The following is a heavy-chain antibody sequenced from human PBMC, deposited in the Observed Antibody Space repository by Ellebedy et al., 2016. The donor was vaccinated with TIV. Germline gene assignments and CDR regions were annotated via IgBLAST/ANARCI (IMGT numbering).Heavy chain of an antibody. Sequence: GESLKISCAASGFTFSSYAMHWVRQAPGKGLEWVAVISYDGSNKYYADSVKGRFTISRDNSKNTLYLQMNSLRAEETAVYYCASPDSSGYYYYGMDVWGQGTTVTVSS. CDR1: GFTFSSYA. CDR3: ASPDSSGYYYYGMDV. J-gene: IGHJ6*02. V-gene: IGHV3-30-3*01. CDR2: ISYDGSNK. D-gene: IGHD3-22*01.